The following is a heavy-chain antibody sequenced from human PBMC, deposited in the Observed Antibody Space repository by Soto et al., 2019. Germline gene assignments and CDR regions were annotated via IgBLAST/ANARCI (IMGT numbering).Heavy chain of an antibody. D-gene: IGHD3-10*01. V-gene: IGHV4-31*03. J-gene: IGHJ6*03. CDR2: IYYSGST. CDR1: GGSISSGGYY. CDR3: ARDYGSYYYIDV. Sequence: SETLSLTCTVSGGSISSGGYYWSWIRQHPGKGLEWIGYIYYSGSTYYNPSLKSRVTISVDTSKNQFSLKLSSVTAADTAVYYCARDYGSYYYIDVWGKGTTVTVSS.